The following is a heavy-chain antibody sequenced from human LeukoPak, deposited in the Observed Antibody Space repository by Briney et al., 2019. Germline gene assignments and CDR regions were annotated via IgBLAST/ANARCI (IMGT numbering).Heavy chain of an antibody. CDR2: IHDSGST. Sequence: PSEILSLTCSVSGGSLSSYYWSWIRQSPGKQLEWIGDIHDSGSTNYNPSLNSRVTIFMDTSKNQFSLRLSSVTAAGTAVYYCARDRAAGGLGYNWFDPWSQGVLVTVSS. V-gene: IGHV4-59*01. CDR3: ARDRAAGGLGYNWFDP. D-gene: IGHD6-19*01. J-gene: IGHJ5*02. CDR1: GGSLSSYY.